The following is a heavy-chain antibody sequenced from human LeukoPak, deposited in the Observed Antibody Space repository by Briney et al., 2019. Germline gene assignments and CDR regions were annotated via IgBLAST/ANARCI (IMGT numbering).Heavy chain of an antibody. Sequence: GGSLRLSCAASGFTVSSNYMSWVRQAPGKGLEWVSVIYSGGSTYYADSVKGRFTISRDNSKNTLYLQMNSLRAEDTAVYYCARLTLGIAAAGTGAFDIWGQGTMVTVSS. J-gene: IGHJ3*02. CDR3: ARLTLGIAAAGTGAFDI. D-gene: IGHD6-13*01. CDR1: GFTVSSNY. V-gene: IGHV3-66*04. CDR2: IYSGGST.